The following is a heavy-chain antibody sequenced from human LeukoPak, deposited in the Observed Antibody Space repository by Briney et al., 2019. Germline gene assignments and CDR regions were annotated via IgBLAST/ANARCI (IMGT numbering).Heavy chain of an antibody. Sequence: GRSLRLSCAASGFTFSNYGMHWVRQAPGKGLEGVAVIWYDGSNEYYADSVKGRFTISRDNSKNTLYLQMNSLRAEDTAVYYCARDSTNYYYGMDVWGQGTTVTVSS. J-gene: IGHJ6*02. V-gene: IGHV3-33*01. CDR2: IWYDGSNE. D-gene: IGHD3-3*02. CDR1: GFTFSNYG. CDR3: ARDSTNYYYGMDV.